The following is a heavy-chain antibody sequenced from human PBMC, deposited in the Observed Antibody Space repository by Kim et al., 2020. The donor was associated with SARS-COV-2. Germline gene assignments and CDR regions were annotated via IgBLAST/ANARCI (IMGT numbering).Heavy chain of an antibody. CDR1: GGSFSVYY. V-gene: IGHV4-34*01. CDR3: ARGRYCSGGSCYVFDY. Sequence: SETLSLTCAVYGGSFSVYYWSWIRQPPGKGLEWIGEINHSGSTNYNPSLKSRVTISVDTSKNQFSLKLSSVTAADTAVYYCARGRYCSGGSCYVFDYWGQGTLVTVSP. D-gene: IGHD2-15*01. CDR2: INHSGST. J-gene: IGHJ4*02.